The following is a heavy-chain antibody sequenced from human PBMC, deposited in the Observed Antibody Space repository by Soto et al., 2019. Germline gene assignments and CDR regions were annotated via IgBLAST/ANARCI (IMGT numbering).Heavy chain of an antibody. CDR3: AGGFFSAVYAPPFDH. CDR2: IRYDGRAE. V-gene: IGHV3-33*01. J-gene: IGHJ4*02. CDR1: GFTFSTYG. Sequence: QVQLVESGGGVVQPGTSLRLSCAASGFTFSTYGMHWVRQAPGKGLEYVAGIRYDGRAEYYVDSVRGRFTISRDNYKNFFSQKMNSLRAEDTVVYYCAGGFFSAVYAPPFDHGGQGTPVPFSP. D-gene: IGHD2-8*01.